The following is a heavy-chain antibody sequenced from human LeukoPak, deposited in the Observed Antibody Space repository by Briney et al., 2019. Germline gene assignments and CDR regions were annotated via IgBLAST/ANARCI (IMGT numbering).Heavy chain of an antibody. J-gene: IGHJ4*02. V-gene: IGHV3-30*03. Sequence: PGGSLRLSCVASGFTFSTYGMSWVRHAPGKGLEWVAVISHHGANKFYGDSVKGRFTISTDNSKNTLYLQMNSLRAEDTAVYYCTRHWDNWRQETLVTVPS. D-gene: IGHD1-26*01. CDR1: GFTFSTYG. CDR3: TRHWDN. CDR2: ISHHGANK.